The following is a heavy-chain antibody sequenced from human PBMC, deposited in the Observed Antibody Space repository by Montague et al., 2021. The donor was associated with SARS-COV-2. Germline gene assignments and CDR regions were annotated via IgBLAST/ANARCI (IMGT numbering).Heavy chain of an antibody. D-gene: IGHD2-21*02. V-gene: IGHV4-34*01. J-gene: IGHJ4*02. CDR1: GGSFSVYY. Sequence: SETLSLTCAVYGGSFSVYYWSWIRQPPGKGLEWIGELNHSGSTNYNPSLKSRVTISSDTSENQFSLKLNSVTAADTAVYFCVVVVPAMRPRSDYWGQGTLVTVSS. CDR2: LNHSGST. CDR3: VVVVPAMRPRSDY.